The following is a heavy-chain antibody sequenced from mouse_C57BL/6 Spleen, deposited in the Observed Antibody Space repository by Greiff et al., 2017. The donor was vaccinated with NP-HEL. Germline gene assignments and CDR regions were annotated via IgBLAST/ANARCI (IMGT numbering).Heavy chain of an antibody. CDR3: ARGGFDY. CDR2: INPGSGGT. V-gene: IGHV1-54*01. J-gene: IGHJ2*01. Sequence: QVQLQQSGAELVRPGTSVKVSCKASGYAFTNYLIEWVKQRPGQGLEWIGVINPGSGGTNYNEKFKGKATLTADKSSSTAYMQLSSLTSEDSAFYFCARGGFDYWGQGTTLTVSS. CDR1: GYAFTNYL.